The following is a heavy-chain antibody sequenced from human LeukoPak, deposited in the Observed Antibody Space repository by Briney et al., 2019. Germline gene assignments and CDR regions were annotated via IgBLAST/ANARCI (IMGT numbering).Heavy chain of an antibody. Sequence: PSETLSLTCTVSGGSISSSSYYWGWIRQPPGKGLEWIGSIYYSGSTYYNPSLKSRVTISVDTSKNQFSLKLSSVTAADTAVYYCAREIDSSSVYWGQGTLVTVSS. D-gene: IGHD6-6*01. V-gene: IGHV4-39*07. J-gene: IGHJ4*02. CDR2: IYYSGST. CDR1: GGSISSSSYY. CDR3: AREIDSSSVY.